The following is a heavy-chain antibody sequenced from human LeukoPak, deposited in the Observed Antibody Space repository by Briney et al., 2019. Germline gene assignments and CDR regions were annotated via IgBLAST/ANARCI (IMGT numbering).Heavy chain of an antibody. CDR3: ARETRYRGGPNWFDP. Sequence: GRSLRLSCAASGFTFSSYGMHWVRQAPGKGLEWVAVISYDGSNNYYADSVKGRFTISRDNSKNTLYLQMNSLRAEDTAVYYCARETRYRGGPNWFDPWGQGTLVTVSS. D-gene: IGHD1-14*01. CDR1: GFTFSSYG. CDR2: ISYDGSNN. J-gene: IGHJ5*02. V-gene: IGHV3-30*19.